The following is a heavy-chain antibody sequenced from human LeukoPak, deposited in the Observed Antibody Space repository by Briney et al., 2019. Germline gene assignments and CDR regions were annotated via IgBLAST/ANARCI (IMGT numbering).Heavy chain of an antibody. CDR3: ARSGYGVAFDI. CDR1: GFSFSSNY. CDR2: IYSGGST. Sequence: PGGSLRLSCAASGFSFSSNYMSWVRQAPGKGLEWVSVIYSGGSTYYADSVKGRFTISRDNSKNTLYLQMSSLRAEDTAVCYCARSGYGVAFDIWGQGTMVTVSS. V-gene: IGHV3-53*01. D-gene: IGHD5-12*01. J-gene: IGHJ3*02.